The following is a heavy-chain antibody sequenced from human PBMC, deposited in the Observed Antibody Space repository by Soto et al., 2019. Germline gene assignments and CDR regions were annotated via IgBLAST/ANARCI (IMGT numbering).Heavy chain of an antibody. J-gene: IGHJ6*02. Sequence: ASVKVSCKASGYTFTSYGISWVRQAPGQGLEWMGWISAYNGNTNYAQKLQGRVTMTTDTSTSTAYMELRSLRSDDTAVYYCASVKQVVVAATEYYYYGMDVWGQGTTVTVSS. CDR1: GYTFTSYG. V-gene: IGHV1-18*01. D-gene: IGHD2-15*01. CDR2: ISAYNGNT. CDR3: ASVKQVVVAATEYYYYGMDV.